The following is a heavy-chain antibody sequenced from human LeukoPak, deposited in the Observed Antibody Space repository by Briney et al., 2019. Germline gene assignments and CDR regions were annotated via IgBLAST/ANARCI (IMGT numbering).Heavy chain of an antibody. CDR1: GSYINNYY. CDR3: TRARLGITMIEYFDY. D-gene: IGHD3-22*01. J-gene: IGHJ4*02. CDR2: IYYSGKT. Sequence: SETLSLTCSVSGSYINNYYWGWIRQAPGKGPEWIGSIYYSGKTYYNSSLRSRVTISLDTSKKQFSLNLFYVTAADTAMYYCTRARLGITMIEYFDYWGQGTLVTVSS. V-gene: IGHV4-39*07.